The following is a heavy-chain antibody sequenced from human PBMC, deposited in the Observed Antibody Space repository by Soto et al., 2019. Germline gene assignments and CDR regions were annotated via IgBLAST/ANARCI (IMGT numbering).Heavy chain of an antibody. CDR1: GYTFTTYG. CDR2: ISAYSGNT. Sequence: QVQLVQSGAEVKKPGASVKVSCKASGYTFTTYGISWVRKAPGQGLAWVGWISAYSGNTKYAQKLQGRVTVTTDTSTSTAYMEVRSLRSDYAAVYYCARGKYGDYWGQGTLVTTSS. J-gene: IGHJ4*02. D-gene: IGHD4-17*01. V-gene: IGHV1-18*01. CDR3: ARGKYGDY.